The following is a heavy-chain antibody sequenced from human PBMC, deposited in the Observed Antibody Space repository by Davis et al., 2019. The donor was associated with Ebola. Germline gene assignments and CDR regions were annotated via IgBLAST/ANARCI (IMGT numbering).Heavy chain of an antibody. J-gene: IGHJ4*02. CDR2: ISTYNGNT. CDR1: GYSFTSDG. Sequence: ASVKVSCKASGYSFTSDGISWVRQAPGQGLEWMGWISTYNGNTNYAQKFQGRVTMTTDTYTSTAYMELRSLRSDDTAVYFCAKDVRGTTGPSEYWGQGTLVTVSS. D-gene: IGHD1-1*01. V-gene: IGHV1-18*01. CDR3: AKDVRGTTGPSEY.